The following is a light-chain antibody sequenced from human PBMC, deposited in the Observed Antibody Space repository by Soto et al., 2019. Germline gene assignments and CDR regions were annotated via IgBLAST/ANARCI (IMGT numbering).Light chain of an antibody. Sequence: EVVLTQSPGTLPLSPGEGATLSCRASQSVSSSYLAWYQQKPGQAPRLLIYAASSRATDVPDRFSGSGSGTDFTLTISSLEPEDFAVYYCQLYGGSHMFSFGQGTKLQIK. CDR2: AAS. J-gene: IGKJ2*01. CDR3: QLYGGSHMFS. V-gene: IGKV3-20*01. CDR1: QSVSSSY.